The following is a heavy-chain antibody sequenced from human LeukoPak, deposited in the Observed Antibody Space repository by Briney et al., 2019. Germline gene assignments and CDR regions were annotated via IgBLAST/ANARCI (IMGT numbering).Heavy chain of an antibody. CDR1: GFTFSTYA. Sequence: GGSLRLSCTASGFTFSTYAMNWVRQAPGKGLEWVSGISGSGVSTYYADSVKVRFTISRDNSNNTLHLQVSSLGAEDTAVYYCAKDWGMGDQLLRIDYWGQGTLVTVSS. CDR3: AKDWGMGDQLLRIDY. D-gene: IGHD2-2*01. J-gene: IGHJ4*02. CDR2: ISGSGVST. V-gene: IGHV3-23*01.